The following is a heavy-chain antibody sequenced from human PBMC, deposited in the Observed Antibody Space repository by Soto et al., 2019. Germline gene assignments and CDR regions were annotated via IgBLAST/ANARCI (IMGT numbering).Heavy chain of an antibody. CDR1: GFTFSSYA. J-gene: IGHJ6*02. D-gene: IGHD1-1*01. Sequence: GGSLRLSCAASGFTFSSYAMHWVRQAPGKGLEWVAVISYDGSNKYYADSVKGRFTISRDNSKNTLYLQMNSLRAEDTAVYYCARDLTTGTITDYYGMDVWGQGTTVTVSS. CDR3: ARDLTTGTITDYYGMDV. V-gene: IGHV3-30-3*01. CDR2: ISYDGSNK.